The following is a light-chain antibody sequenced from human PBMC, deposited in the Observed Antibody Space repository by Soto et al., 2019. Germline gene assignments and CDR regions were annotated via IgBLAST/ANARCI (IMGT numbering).Light chain of an antibody. CDR3: QQSYITPPIT. CDR2: TAS. J-gene: IGKJ5*01. CDR1: QTIRKY. Sequence: QITQSPSSLSASVGDNVTLTCRASQTIRKYLNWYQQKPPKAPKLLIHTASRLHSGVPSRFSGSGSETDFTLTINNLQPEDFATYYCQQSYITPPITFGQGTRLEIK. V-gene: IGKV1-39*01.